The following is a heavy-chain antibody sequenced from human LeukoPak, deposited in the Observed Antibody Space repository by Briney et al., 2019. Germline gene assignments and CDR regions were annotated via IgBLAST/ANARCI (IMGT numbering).Heavy chain of an antibody. V-gene: IGHV3-7*01. CDR2: IRQDGREK. CDR3: ARAEQRYYYDTSGLRLPDY. J-gene: IGHJ4*02. D-gene: IGHD3-22*01. Sequence: PGGSLRLSCAASGFTFSSHWMSWVRQAPGRGLGWVANIRQDGREKYYVDSVKGRFTISRDNAKNSLYLQMNSLRAEDTAVYYCARAEQRYYYDTSGLRLPDYWGQGTLVTVSS. CDR1: GFTFSSHW.